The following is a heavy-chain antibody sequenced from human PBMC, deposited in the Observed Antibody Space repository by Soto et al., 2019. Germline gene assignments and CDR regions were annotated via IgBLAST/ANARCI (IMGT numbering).Heavy chain of an antibody. D-gene: IGHD6-13*01. V-gene: IGHV1-46*03. Sequence: ASVKVSCKASGYTFTSYYMHWVRQAPGQGREWMGIINPSGGSTSYAQKFQGRVTMTRDTSTSTVYMELSSLRYEDMAVYYCPRGSSSSPDYWGQGTLDTVSS. J-gene: IGHJ4*02. CDR3: PRGSSSSPDY. CDR2: INPSGGST. CDR1: GYTFTSYY.